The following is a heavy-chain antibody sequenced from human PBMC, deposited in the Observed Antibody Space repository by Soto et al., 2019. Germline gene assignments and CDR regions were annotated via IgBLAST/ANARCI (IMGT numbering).Heavy chain of an antibody. J-gene: IGHJ5*02. CDR2: IYHSGST. V-gene: IGHV4-4*02. D-gene: IGHD6-13*01. Sequence: GTLSLTCAVSGGSISSSNWWSWVRQPPGKGLEWIGEIYHSGSTNYNPSLKSRVTISVDKSKNQFSLKLSSVTAADTAVYYCARGRDSSSWYGNNWFDPWGQGTLVTVSS. CDR3: ARGRDSSSWYGNNWFDP. CDR1: GGSISSSNW.